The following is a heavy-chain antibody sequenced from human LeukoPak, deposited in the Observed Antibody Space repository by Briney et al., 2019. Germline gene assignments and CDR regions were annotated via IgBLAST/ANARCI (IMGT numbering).Heavy chain of an antibody. CDR3: ASDDYGSGVGGY. CDR2: ISAYNGNT. V-gene: IGHV1-18*01. CDR1: GYTFTSYG. D-gene: IGHD3-10*01. J-gene: IGHJ4*02. Sequence: ASVKVSCKASGYTFTSYGISWVRQAPGQGLEWMGLISAYNGNTNYAQKLQGRVTMTTDTSTSTAYMVLSSLRSEDTAVYYCASDDYGSGVGGYWGQGTLVTVSS.